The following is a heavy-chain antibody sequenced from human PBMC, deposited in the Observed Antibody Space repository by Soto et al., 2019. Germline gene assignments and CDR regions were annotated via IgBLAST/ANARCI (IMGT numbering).Heavy chain of an antibody. J-gene: IGHJ6*02. CDR3: AREIARVTIFGVVIMDYYYYGMDV. CDR2: ISYDGSNK. V-gene: IGHV3-30-3*01. CDR1: GFTFSSYA. D-gene: IGHD3-3*01. Sequence: LRLSCAASGFTFSSYAMHWVRQAPGKGLEWVAVISYDGSNKYYADSVKGRFTISRDNSKNTLYLQMNSLRAEDTAVYYCAREIARVTIFGVVIMDYYYYGMDVWGQGTTVTVSS.